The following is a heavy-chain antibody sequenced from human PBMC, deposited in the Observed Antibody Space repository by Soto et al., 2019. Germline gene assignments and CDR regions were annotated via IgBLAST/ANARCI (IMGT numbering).Heavy chain of an antibody. CDR3: ARDDDSNSISYYMDV. CDR2: ISSSGSTI. V-gene: IGHV3-11*01. D-gene: IGHD4-4*01. Sequence: GGSLRLSCAASGFTFSDYYMSWIRQAPGKGLEWVSYISSSGSTIYYADSVKGRFTISRDNAKNSLYLQMNSLRAEDTAVYYCARDDDSNSISYYMDVWGKGTTVTVSS. J-gene: IGHJ6*03. CDR1: GFTFSDYY.